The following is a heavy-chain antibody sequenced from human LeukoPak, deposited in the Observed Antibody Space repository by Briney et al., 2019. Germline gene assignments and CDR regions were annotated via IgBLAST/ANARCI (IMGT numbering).Heavy chain of an antibody. CDR1: GGSISSSNW. CDR3: ARPVGQRGILTGYLHSF. D-gene: IGHD3-9*01. V-gene: IGHV4-4*02. J-gene: IGHJ4*02. CDR2: IYHSGST. Sequence: PSETLSLTCAVSGGSISSSNWWSWVRQPPGKGLEWIGEIYHSGSTNYNPSLKCRVTISVGKSKNQFSLKLSSVTAADTAVYHCARPVGQRGILTGYLHSFWGQGTLVTVSS.